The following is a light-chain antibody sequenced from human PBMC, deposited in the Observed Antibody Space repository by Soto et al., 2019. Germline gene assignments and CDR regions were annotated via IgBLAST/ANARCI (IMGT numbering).Light chain of an antibody. CDR2: GAS. J-gene: IGKJ1*01. Sequence: EIVMTQSAATLSLSPGERSTLSFRASQSVSGSYLSWYQQKPGQAPRLLIYGASTRATGIPARFSGSGSGTDFTLTISSLQPEDFAVYYCQQDYNLPWTFGQGTKVDIK. V-gene: IGKV3D-7*01. CDR1: QSVSGSY. CDR3: QQDYNLPWT.